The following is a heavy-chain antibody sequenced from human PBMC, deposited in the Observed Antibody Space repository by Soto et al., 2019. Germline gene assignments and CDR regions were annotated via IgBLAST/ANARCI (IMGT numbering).Heavy chain of an antibody. V-gene: IGHV1-69*01. CDR3: ARVDYGDYEGYYYYYGMDV. CDR1: VGTFSSYA. J-gene: IGHJ6*02. Sequence: QVQLVQSGAEVKKPGSSVKVSCKASVGTFSSYAISWVRQAPGQGLEWMGGIIPIFGTANYAQKFQGRVTITADESTSTAYMELSSLRSEDTAVYYCARVDYGDYEGYYYYYGMDVWGQGTTVTVSS. CDR2: IIPIFGTA. D-gene: IGHD4-17*01.